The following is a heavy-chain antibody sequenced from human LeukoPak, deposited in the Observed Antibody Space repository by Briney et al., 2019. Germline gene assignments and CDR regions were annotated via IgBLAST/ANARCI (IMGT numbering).Heavy chain of an antibody. J-gene: IGHJ4*02. D-gene: IGHD5-12*01. CDR2: IYYSGST. V-gene: IGHV4-59*08. Sequence: KPSGTLSLTCTVSGGSISSYYWSWIRQPPGKGLEWIGYIYYSGSTNYNPSLKSRVTISVDTSKNQFSLKLSSVTAADTAMYYCAKSNGYGLIDYWGQGTLVTVSS. CDR1: GGSISSYY. CDR3: AKSNGYGLIDY.